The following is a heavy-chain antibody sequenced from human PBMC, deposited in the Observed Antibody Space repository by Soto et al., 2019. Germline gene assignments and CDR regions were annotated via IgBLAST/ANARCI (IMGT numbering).Heavy chain of an antibody. Sequence: EVKLVESGGGLVQPGGSLRLSCAASGFTVNSDYMTWVRQAPGKGLEGVSVIHSGGSTYYADSVKGRFTISRDNSKNTVYLQMNSLRAEDTAVYYCARDSGYCTGGTCYRLSDYWGQGTLVTVSS. CDR3: ARDSGYCTGGTCYRLSDY. J-gene: IGHJ4*02. D-gene: IGHD2-15*01. CDR1: GFTVNSDY. V-gene: IGHV3-66*01. CDR2: IHSGGST.